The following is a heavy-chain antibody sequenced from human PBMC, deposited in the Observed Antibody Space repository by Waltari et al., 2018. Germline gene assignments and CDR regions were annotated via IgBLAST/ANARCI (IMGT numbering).Heavy chain of an antibody. V-gene: IGHV3-48*03. CDR1: GFTFSRYE. Sequence: EVQLVESGGALVQAGGSLRLSCVASGFTFSRYEMNWVRQAPGKGLVWVSYIRGPGSPITYSDSVKGRFTISRDNAKNSLYLQMNSLRVDDTAVYYCASETSGSNYNAFDVWGQGTVVTVSS. D-gene: IGHD1-26*01. J-gene: IGHJ3*01. CDR3: ASETSGSNYNAFDV. CDR2: IRGPGSPI.